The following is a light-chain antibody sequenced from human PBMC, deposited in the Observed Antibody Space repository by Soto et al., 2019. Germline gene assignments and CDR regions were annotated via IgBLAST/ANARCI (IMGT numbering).Light chain of an antibody. Sequence: QTVVTQETSLTVAPGGTVSLTCASSTGAVTSGRRAYWFQQRPGQAPITLIYGTYKKHPWTPARFFGSLLGGKAALTLSGAQPEDEADYYCLLSYSGAWVFGGGTKLTVL. CDR2: GTY. CDR1: TGAVTSGRR. CDR3: LLSYSGAWV. V-gene: IGLV7-46*01. J-gene: IGLJ3*02.